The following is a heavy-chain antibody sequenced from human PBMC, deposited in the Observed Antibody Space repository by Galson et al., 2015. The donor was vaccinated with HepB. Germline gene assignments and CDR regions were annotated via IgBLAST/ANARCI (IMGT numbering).Heavy chain of an antibody. CDR3: ARSYSSSWSYTCWYFDP. CDR2: IEHSGST. Sequence: TLSLTCAVSGGSISSGGYAWSWIRQPPGKGLAWIGFIEHSGSTYYNPSRNSRVTISVDRSKNQFSLKLSSVTAADTAVYYCARSYSSSWSYTCWYFDPWGRGTLVTVSS. D-gene: IGHD6-13*01. CDR1: GGSISSGGYA. J-gene: IGHJ2*01. V-gene: IGHV4-30-2*01.